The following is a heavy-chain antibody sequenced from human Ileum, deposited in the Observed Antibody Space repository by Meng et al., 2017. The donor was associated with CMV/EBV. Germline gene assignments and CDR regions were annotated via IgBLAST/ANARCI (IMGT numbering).Heavy chain of an antibody. V-gene: IGHV3-20*01. CDR1: GFNFDDYG. CDR2: INWNGGST. D-gene: IGHD2-15*01. CDR3: ARGWRGGGMDV. J-gene: IGHJ6*02. Sequence: ESLKISWAASGFNFDDYGMSWVRQAPGKGLEWVSGINWNGGSTDYADSVKGRFTISRDNAKNSLYLQMSSLRAEDTALYHCARGWRGGGMDVWGQGTMVTVSS.